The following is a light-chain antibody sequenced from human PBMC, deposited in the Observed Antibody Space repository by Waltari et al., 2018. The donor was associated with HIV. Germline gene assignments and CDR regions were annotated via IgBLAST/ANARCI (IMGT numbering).Light chain of an antibody. CDR2: STN. V-gene: IGLV8-61*01. CDR3: VLYMGGGIWV. CDR1: SGSVSPRYY. Sequence: TVVTQAPSFSVSPGGTVTLTCGFSSGSVSPRYYPTWYQQTPGQAPRTLIYSTNTRSSGVPDRFSGSILGNKAALTSTGAQADDESDYYCVLYMGGGIWVFGGGTKVTVL. J-gene: IGLJ3*02.